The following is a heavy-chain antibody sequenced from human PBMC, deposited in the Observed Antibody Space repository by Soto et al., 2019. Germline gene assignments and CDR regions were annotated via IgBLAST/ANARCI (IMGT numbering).Heavy chain of an antibody. Sequence: TLSLTCTVSGGSMSSGGYYWSWIRQHPGKGLEWIGYIYYSGSTYYNPSLKSRVTISVDTSKNQFSLKLSSVTAADTAVYYCARSLITGTTNWFDPWGQGTLVTVSS. D-gene: IGHD1-20*01. CDR1: GGSMSSGGYY. CDR3: ARSLITGTTNWFDP. J-gene: IGHJ5*02. V-gene: IGHV4-31*03. CDR2: IYYSGST.